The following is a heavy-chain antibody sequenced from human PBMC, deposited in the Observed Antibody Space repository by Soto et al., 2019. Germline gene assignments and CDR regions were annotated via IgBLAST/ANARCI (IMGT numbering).Heavy chain of an antibody. CDR1: GYTFTSYD. J-gene: IGHJ6*02. D-gene: IGHD5-18*01. V-gene: IGHV1-8*01. Sequence: GASEKVSCKASGYTFTSYDINWVRQATGQGLEWMGWMNPNSGNTGYAQKFQGRVTMTRNTSISTAYMELSSLRSEDTAVYYCARGWIQLWLIYYYYYGMDVWGQGTTVTVSS. CDR2: MNPNSGNT. CDR3: ARGWIQLWLIYYYYYGMDV.